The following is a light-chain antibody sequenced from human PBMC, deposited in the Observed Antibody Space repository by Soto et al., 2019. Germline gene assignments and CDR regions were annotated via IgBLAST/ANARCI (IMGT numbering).Light chain of an antibody. CDR3: QQTFTTPWT. J-gene: IGKJ1*01. Sequence: DIQMTQSPSSLSASVGDRVTITCQASQDISNYLNWYQQKPGKAPKLLIYDASNLETGVPSRFSGGGSGTHFTFTISNLQPEDIATYFCQQTFTTPWTFGQGTKVDIK. V-gene: IGKV1-33*01. CDR1: QDISNY. CDR2: DAS.